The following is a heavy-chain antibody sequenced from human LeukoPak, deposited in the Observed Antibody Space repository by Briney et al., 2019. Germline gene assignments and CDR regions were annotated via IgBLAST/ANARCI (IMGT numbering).Heavy chain of an antibody. J-gene: IGHJ4*02. V-gene: IGHV3-33*01. CDR2: IWYDGSDK. Sequence: GGSLRLSCAASGFTFSTYGMHWVRQAPGKGLEWVALIWYDGSDKYYADSVKGRFTISRDNSKNTLYLQMSSLRAEDTAVYYCARDQGCSSTNCYSLFFHYWGQGTLVTVSS. CDR1: GFTFSTYG. CDR3: ARDQGCSSTNCYSLFFHY. D-gene: IGHD2-2*01.